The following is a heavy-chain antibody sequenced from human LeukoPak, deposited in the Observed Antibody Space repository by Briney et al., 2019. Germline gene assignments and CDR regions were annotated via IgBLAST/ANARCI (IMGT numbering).Heavy chain of an antibody. CDR3: AKDMGYFDWLSAFDL. J-gene: IGHJ3*01. CDR2: ISWNSGSI. CDR1: GFTFDDYA. D-gene: IGHD3-9*01. Sequence: PGGSLRLSCAASGFTFDDYAMRWVRHAPGKGLEWVSGISWNSGSIGYADSVKGRFTISRDNAKNSLYLQMNSLRAEDTALYYCAKDMGYFDWLSAFDLWGQGTMVTVSS. V-gene: IGHV3-9*01.